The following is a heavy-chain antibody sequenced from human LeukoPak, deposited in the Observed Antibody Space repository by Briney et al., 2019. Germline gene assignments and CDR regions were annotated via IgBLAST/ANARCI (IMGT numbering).Heavy chain of an antibody. CDR1: GGTFSSYA. Sequence: GASVKVSCKASGGTFSSYAISWVRQAPGQGLEWMGGIIPIFGTANYAQKFQGRVTITADKSTSTAYMELSSLRSEDTAVYYCARDLKYSYGYGFDYWGQGTLVTVSS. D-gene: IGHD5-18*01. CDR2: IIPIFGTA. CDR3: ARDLKYSYGYGFDY. J-gene: IGHJ4*02. V-gene: IGHV1-69*06.